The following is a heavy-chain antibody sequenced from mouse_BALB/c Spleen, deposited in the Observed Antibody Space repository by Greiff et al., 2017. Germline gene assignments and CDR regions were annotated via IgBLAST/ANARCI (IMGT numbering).Heavy chain of an antibody. J-gene: IGHJ2*01. Sequence: EVQVVESGGGLVQPGGSRKLSCAASGFTFSSFGMHWVRQAPEKGLEWVAYISSGSSTIYYADTVKGRFTISRDNPKNTLFLQMTSLRSEDTAMYYCARHEGTTDYFDYWGQGTTRTVSS. CDR3: ARHEGTTDYFDY. V-gene: IGHV5-17*02. CDR2: ISSGSSTI. D-gene: IGHD1-1*01. CDR1: GFTFSSFG.